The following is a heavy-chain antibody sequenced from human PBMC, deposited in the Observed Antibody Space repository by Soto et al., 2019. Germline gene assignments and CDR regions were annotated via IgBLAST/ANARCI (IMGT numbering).Heavy chain of an antibody. D-gene: IGHD2-2*01. CDR2: ISGSGGST. J-gene: IGHJ4*02. Sequence: PGGSLRLSCAASGFTFSSYAMSWVRQAPGKGLEWVSAISGSGGSTYYADSVKGRFTISRDNSKNTLYLQMNSLRAEDTAVYYCAKVGPMDTIVVVPAAFDYWGQGTLVTVSS. CDR3: AKVGPMDTIVVVPAAFDY. CDR1: GFTFSSYA. V-gene: IGHV3-23*01.